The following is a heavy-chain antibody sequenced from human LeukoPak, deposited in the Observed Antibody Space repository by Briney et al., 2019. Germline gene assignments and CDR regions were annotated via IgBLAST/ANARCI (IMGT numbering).Heavy chain of an antibody. Sequence: SETLSLTCAVYGGSFSGYYWSWIRQPPGKGLEWIGEINHNGSTNYNPSLKSRVTISVDTSKNQFSLKLSSVTAADTAVYYCARVRGIAADYWGQGTLVTVSS. CDR2: INHNGST. CDR3: ARVRGIAADY. V-gene: IGHV4-34*01. J-gene: IGHJ4*02. D-gene: IGHD6-13*01. CDR1: GGSFSGYY.